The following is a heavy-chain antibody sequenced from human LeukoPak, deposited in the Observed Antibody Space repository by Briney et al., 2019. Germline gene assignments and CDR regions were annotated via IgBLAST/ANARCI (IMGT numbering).Heavy chain of an antibody. J-gene: IGHJ4*02. V-gene: IGHV3-21*01. CDR3: AKSEELLLGHFDY. D-gene: IGHD1-26*01. CDR1: GFTFSSYS. Sequence: GGSLRLSCAASGFTFSSYSMNWVRQAPGKGLEWVSSISSSSSYIYYADSVKGRFTISRDNAKNSLSLQMNSLRAEDTAVYYCAKSEELLLGHFDYWGQGTLVTVSS. CDR2: ISSSSSYI.